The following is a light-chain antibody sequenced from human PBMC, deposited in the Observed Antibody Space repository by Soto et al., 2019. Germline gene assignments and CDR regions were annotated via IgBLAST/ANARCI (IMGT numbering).Light chain of an antibody. V-gene: IGLV1-40*01. J-gene: IGLJ2*01. CDR3: QSLDSSPTGHVL. CDR1: SSNIGAGYD. CDR2: DNS. Sequence: QSVLTQPPSVSGAPGQRVTISCTGSSSNIGAGYDVQWYQQLPGTAPKLLIYDNSNRPSGVPDRFSGSKSGTSASLAITGLQAEDEAAHYCQSLDSSPTGHVLFGGGTKLTVL.